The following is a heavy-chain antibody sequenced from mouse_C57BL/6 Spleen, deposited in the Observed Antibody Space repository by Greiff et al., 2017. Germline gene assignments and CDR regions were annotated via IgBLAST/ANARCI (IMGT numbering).Heavy chain of an antibody. CDR3: ARGDYYGLYFDV. Sequence: EVQVVESGGGLVKPGGSLKLSCAASGFTFSSYAMSWVRQTPEKRLEWVATISDGGSYTYYPDNVKGRFTISRDNAKNNLYLQMSHLKSEDTAMYDGARGDYYGLYFDVWGTGTTVTVSS. CDR1: GFTFSSYA. V-gene: IGHV5-4*01. J-gene: IGHJ1*03. CDR2: ISDGGSYT. D-gene: IGHD1-1*01.